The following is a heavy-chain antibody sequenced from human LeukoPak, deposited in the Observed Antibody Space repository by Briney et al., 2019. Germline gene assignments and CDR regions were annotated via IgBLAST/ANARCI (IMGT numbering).Heavy chain of an antibody. CDR3: ARGNSYGRTYYFDY. Sequence: SETLSLTCTVSGGSISSYYWSWIRQPPGKGLEWIGYIYYSGSTNYNPPLKSRVTISVDTSKNQFSLKLSSVTAADTAVHYCARGNSYGRTYYFDYWGQGTLVTVSS. CDR2: IYYSGST. D-gene: IGHD5-18*01. CDR1: GGSISSYY. V-gene: IGHV4-59*01. J-gene: IGHJ4*02.